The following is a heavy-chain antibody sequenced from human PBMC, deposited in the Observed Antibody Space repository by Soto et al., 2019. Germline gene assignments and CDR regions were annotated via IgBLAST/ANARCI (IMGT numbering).Heavy chain of an antibody. CDR1: GFTLNNLW. D-gene: IGHD3-9*01. Sequence: EVQLVESGGGLVQPGGSLRLSCAPSGFTLNNLWMSWVRQAPGKGLEWVANIKPDGSENSYVDSVKGRFTISRDNAKXXXYLXXXNXXXXXXXVYYCARANFDIRGQGTLVTVSS. V-gene: IGHV3-7*04. J-gene: IGHJ4*02. CDR3: ARANFDI. CDR2: IKPDGSEN.